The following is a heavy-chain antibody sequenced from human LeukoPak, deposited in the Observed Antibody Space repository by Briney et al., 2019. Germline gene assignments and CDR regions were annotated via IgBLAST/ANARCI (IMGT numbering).Heavy chain of an antibody. CDR1: GFTFGTYA. V-gene: IGHV3-48*02. CDR3: GRTDGMDV. J-gene: IGHJ6*02. CDR2: ISSSSSTI. Sequence: GGSLRLSCAASGFTFGTYAMSWVRQPPGKGLEWVPYISSSSSTIYYADSVKGRFTISRDNAKNSVYLQMNSLRDEDTAVYYCGRTDGMDVWGQGTTVTVSS.